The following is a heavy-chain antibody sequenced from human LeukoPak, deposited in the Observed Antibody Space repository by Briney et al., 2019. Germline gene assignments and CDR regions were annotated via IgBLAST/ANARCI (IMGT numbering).Heavy chain of an antibody. CDR2: INHSGST. Sequence: SETLSLTCAVYGGSFSGYYWSWIRQPPGKGLEWIGEINHSGSTNYNPSLKSRVTISVDTSKNQFSLKLSSVTTADTAVYYCARLRLGYCSSTSCHLVSDYYGTDVWGKGTTVTVSS. J-gene: IGHJ6*04. CDR1: GGSFSGYY. CDR3: ARLRLGYCSSTSCHLVSDYYGTDV. V-gene: IGHV4-34*01. D-gene: IGHD2-2*01.